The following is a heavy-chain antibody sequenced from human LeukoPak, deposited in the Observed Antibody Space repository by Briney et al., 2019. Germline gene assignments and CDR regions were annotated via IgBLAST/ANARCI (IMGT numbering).Heavy chain of an antibody. J-gene: IGHJ4*02. CDR1: GGSISPYY. D-gene: IGHD1-7*01. CDR2: IYYSGSP. CDR3: ARGSSGNAWNYSY. V-gene: IGHV4-59*08. Sequence: SETLSLTCTVSGGSISPYYWNWIRQPPGKRLEWIGHIYYSGSPAYNPSLKSRVTMSVDMSKNQLSPEVSSVTAADTAVYYCARGSSGNAWNYSYWGQGTLVTVSS.